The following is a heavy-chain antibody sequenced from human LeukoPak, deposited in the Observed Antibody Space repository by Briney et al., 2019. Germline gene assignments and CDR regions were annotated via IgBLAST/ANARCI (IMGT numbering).Heavy chain of an antibody. Sequence: QAGGSLRLSCAASGFTVSSNYMSWVRQAPGKGLEWVSVIYSGGTTYYADSVKGRLTISRDTSMNTLYLQMSSLRAEDTALYYCARGLGTPGYCTNGVCFHGGFDIWGQGTMVTVSS. J-gene: IGHJ3*02. V-gene: IGHV3-53*01. CDR1: GFTVSSNY. CDR3: ARGLGTPGYCTNGVCFHGGFDI. D-gene: IGHD2-8*01. CDR2: IYSGGTT.